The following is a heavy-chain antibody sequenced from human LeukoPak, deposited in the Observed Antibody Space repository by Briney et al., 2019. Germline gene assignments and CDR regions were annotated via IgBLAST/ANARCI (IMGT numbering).Heavy chain of an antibody. CDR2: INPNSGGT. CDR3: AREVPMTTVTFDY. Sequence: ASVKVSCKASGYTFTGYYMHWVRRAPGQGLEWMGWINPNSGGTNYAQKFQGRVTMTRDTSISTAYMELSRLRSDDTAVYYCAREVPMTTVTFDYWGQGTLVTVSS. CDR1: GYTFTGYY. V-gene: IGHV1-2*02. D-gene: IGHD4-11*01. J-gene: IGHJ4*02.